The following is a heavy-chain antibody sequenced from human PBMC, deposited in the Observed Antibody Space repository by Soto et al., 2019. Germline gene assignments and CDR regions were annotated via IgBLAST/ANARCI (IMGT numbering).Heavy chain of an antibody. CDR2: ISYDGSNK. J-gene: IGHJ6*02. CDR1: GFTFSSYA. V-gene: IGHV3-30-3*01. Sequence: PGGSLRLSCAASGFTFSSYAMHWVRQAPGKGLEWVAVISYDGSNKYYADSVKGRFTISRDNSKNTLYLQMNSLRAEDTAVYYCARDLRDCSSTSCYNNHYYYGMDVWGQGTTVTVSS. CDR3: ARDLRDCSSTSCYNNHYYYGMDV. D-gene: IGHD2-2*02.